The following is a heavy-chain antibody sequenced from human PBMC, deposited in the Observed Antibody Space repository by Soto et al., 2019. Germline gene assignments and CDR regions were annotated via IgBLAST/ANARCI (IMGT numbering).Heavy chain of an antibody. CDR3: ARDASVRYDFWSGLGGFDP. CDR1: GYTFTSYA. Sequence: AASVKVSCKASGYTFTSYAMHWVRQAPGQRLEWMGWINAGNGNTKYSQKFQGRVTITRDTSASTAYMELSSLRSEDTAVYYCARDASVRYDFWSGLGGFDPWGQGTLVTVSS. CDR2: INAGNGNT. J-gene: IGHJ5*02. D-gene: IGHD3-3*01. V-gene: IGHV1-3*01.